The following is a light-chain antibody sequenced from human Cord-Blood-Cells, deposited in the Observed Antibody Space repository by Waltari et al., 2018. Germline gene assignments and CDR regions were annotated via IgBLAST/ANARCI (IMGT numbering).Light chain of an antibody. CDR2: AES. V-gene: IGKV1-39*01. CDR3: QQCYSTPPT. J-gene: IGKJ1*01. CDR1: QSISSY. Sequence: DIQMTQSPSSLSESVGDRVTITCRASQSISSYLNWYQQKPGKAPKLLIYAESSLQSGVPSRFSGSGSGTDFTLTISSLQPEDFATYYCQQCYSTPPTFGQGTKVEIK.